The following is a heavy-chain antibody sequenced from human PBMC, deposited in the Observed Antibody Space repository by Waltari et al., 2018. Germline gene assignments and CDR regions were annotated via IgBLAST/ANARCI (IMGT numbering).Heavy chain of an antibody. CDR2: INHSGST. CDR1: GGSFSGYY. J-gene: IGHJ6*03. CDR3: ARGRIRSYWALSYMDV. D-gene: IGHD3-10*01. Sequence: QVQLQQWGAGLLKPSETLSLTCAVYGGSFSGYYWSWIRQPPGKGLEWIGEINHSGSTNYNPSLKSGVTISVDTSKNQFSLKLSSVTAADTAVYYCARGRIRSYWALSYMDVWGKGTTVTISS. V-gene: IGHV4-34*01.